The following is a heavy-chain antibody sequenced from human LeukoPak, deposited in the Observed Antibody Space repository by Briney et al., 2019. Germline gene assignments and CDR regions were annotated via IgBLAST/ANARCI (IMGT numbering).Heavy chain of an antibody. J-gene: IGHJ4*02. CDR3: AISLVGGRYFDY. Sequence: SVKVSCKASGYTFTSYGISWVRQAPGQGLEWMGGIIPIFGTANYAQKFQGRVTITTDESTSTAYMELSSLRSEDTAVYYCAISLVGGRYFDYWGQGTLVTVSS. D-gene: IGHD1-26*01. V-gene: IGHV1-69*05. CDR1: GYTFTSYG. CDR2: IIPIFGTA.